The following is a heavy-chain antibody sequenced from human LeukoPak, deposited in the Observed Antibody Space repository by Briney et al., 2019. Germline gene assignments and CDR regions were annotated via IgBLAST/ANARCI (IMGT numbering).Heavy chain of an antibody. Sequence: ASVKVSCKASGYTFTSYGISWVRQAPGQGLEWMGWISAYNGNTNYAQKLQGRVTMTTDTSTSTAYMELRSLRSDDTAVYYCASVTRAAAGTWFDPWGQGTLVTVSS. CDR3: ASVTRAAAGTWFDP. CDR1: GYTFTSYG. J-gene: IGHJ5*02. CDR2: ISAYNGNT. V-gene: IGHV1-18*01. D-gene: IGHD6-13*01.